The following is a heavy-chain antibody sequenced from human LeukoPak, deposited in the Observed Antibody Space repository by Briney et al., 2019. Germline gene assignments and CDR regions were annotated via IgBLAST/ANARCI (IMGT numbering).Heavy chain of an antibody. J-gene: IGHJ4*02. CDR3: ARARPDSSGSYQRPFDY. D-gene: IGHD6-19*01. CDR2: INPSAGGI. Sequence: ASVKVSCKASGYSFTSYFMHWVRQAPGQGLEWMGIINPSAGGIDYAQKFQGRITMTRDTSTSTVYMELRSLRSEDTAVYYCARARPDSSGSYQRPFDYWGQGTLVTVSS. CDR1: GYSFTSYF. V-gene: IGHV1-46*01.